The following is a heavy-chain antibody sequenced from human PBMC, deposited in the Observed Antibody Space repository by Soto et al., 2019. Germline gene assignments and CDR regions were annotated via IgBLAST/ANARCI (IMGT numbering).Heavy chain of an antibody. J-gene: IGHJ4*02. Sequence: QVHLQESGPGQVRPSQTLSISCSVSGGSISRGAYFWTWIRQFPGKGLEWIAYISYTGATYCNPSLKSRVTILADTSKNQFSLKLNSVTSADTAVYYCARGGPVSVSPAWSMLGYFDYWGQGTLVTVSS. CDR3: ARGGPVSVSPAWSMLGYFDY. CDR1: GGSISRGAYF. D-gene: IGHD2-8*02. CDR2: ISYTGAT. V-gene: IGHV4-31*03.